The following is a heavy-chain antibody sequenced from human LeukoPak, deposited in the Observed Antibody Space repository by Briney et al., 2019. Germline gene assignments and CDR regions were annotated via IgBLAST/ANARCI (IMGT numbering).Heavy chain of an antibody. V-gene: IGHV1-2*02. D-gene: IGHD6-19*01. CDR3: AREGPVLLKGRAVAERAFDI. CDR1: GYTFTGYY. Sequence: GASVKVSCKASGYTFTGYYMHWVRQAPGQGLEWMGWINPNSGGTNYAQKFQGRVTMTRDTSISTAYMELSRLRSDDTAVYYCAREGPVLLKGRAVAERAFDIWGQGTMVTVSS. J-gene: IGHJ3*02. CDR2: INPNSGGT.